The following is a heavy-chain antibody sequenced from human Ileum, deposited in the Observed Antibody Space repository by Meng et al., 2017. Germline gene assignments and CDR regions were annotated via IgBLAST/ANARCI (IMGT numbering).Heavy chain of an antibody. J-gene: IGHJ3*02. CDR2: INWNGGST. CDR1: GFTFDDYG. CDR3: ARVWGPAYNAFDI. Sequence: GESLKISCAASGFTFDDYGMSWVRQAPGKGLEWVSGINWNGGSTGYADSVKGRFTISRDNDKNSLYLKMNSLRAEDTALYYCARVWGPAYNAFDIWGQGTMVTVSS. V-gene: IGHV3-20*04. D-gene: IGHD2-21*01.